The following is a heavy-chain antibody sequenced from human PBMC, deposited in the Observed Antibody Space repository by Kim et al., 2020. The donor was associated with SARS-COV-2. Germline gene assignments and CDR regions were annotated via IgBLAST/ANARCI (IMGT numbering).Heavy chain of an antibody. Sequence: GGSLRLSCTASGFTFGDYAMSWFRQAPGKGLEWVGFIRSKAYGGTTEYAASVKGRFTISRDDSKSIAYLQMNSLKTEDTAVYYCTSYIAAAGTYFDYWGQGTLVTVSS. V-gene: IGHV3-49*03. CDR3: TSYIAAAGTYFDY. J-gene: IGHJ4*02. D-gene: IGHD6-13*01. CDR1: GFTFGDYA. CDR2: IRSKAYGGTT.